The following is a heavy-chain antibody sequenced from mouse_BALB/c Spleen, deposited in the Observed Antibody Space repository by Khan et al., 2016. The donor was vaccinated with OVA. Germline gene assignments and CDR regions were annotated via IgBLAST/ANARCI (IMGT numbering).Heavy chain of an antibody. CDR1: GYSITSEYA. CDR2: INYSGNT. D-gene: IGHD2-4*01. CDR3: ARKDYYDYDPFPY. V-gene: IGHV3-2*02. Sequence: VQLQQSGPGLVKPSQSLSLTCTVTGYSITSEYAWNWIRQFPGNKLEWMGYINYSGNTRFNPSLKSRTSITRDTSKNPFFLQLNSVTTADTATYYCARKDYYDYDPFPYWGQGTLVTVSA. J-gene: IGHJ3*01.